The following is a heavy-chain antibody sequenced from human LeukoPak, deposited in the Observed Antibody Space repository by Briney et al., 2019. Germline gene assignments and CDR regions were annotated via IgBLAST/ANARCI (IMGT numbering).Heavy chain of an antibody. CDR1: GFTFSSYS. CDR3: ARDGDSSGYEGYFDY. V-gene: IGHV3-21*01. J-gene: IGHJ4*02. D-gene: IGHD3-22*01. CDR2: ISSSSSYI. Sequence: GGSLRLSCAASGFTFSSYSMNWVRQAPGKGLEWVSSISSSSSYIYYADSVKGRFTISRDNAKNSLYLQMNSLRAEDTAVYYCARDGDSSGYEGYFDYWGQGTLVTVSS.